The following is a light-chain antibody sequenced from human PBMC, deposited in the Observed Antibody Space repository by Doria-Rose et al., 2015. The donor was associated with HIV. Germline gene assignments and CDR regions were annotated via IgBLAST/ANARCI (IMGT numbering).Light chain of an antibody. CDR1: QSTGSF. V-gene: IGKV1-39*01. Sequence: DIQVTQSPSSLSASVGDRVTITCRASQSTGSFLNWYQQKPGKAPKLLIYAASSLQSGVPSRFSGSGSGTDFTRTISSLQPEDFATYFCQQSYSTPLTFGGGTKVEIK. CDR3: QQSYSTPLT. J-gene: IGKJ4*01. CDR2: AAS.